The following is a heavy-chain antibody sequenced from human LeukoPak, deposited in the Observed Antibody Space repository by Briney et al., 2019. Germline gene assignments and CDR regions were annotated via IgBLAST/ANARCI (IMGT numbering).Heavy chain of an antibody. D-gene: IGHD3-16*02. Sequence: SETLSLTCTVSGVSISSSNSYWGWIRQPPGKGLEWIGSIYYSGSTYYNPSLKSRATISVDTSKNQFSLKLSSVTAADTAVYYCARAGLSYDAFDIWGQGTMVTVSS. CDR1: GVSISSSNSY. J-gene: IGHJ3*02. CDR2: IYYSGST. CDR3: ARAGLSYDAFDI. V-gene: IGHV4-39*07.